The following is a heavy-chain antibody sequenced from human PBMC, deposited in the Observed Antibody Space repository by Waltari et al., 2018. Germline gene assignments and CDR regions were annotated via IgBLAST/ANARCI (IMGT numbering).Heavy chain of an antibody. V-gene: IGHV3-53*01. Sequence: EVQLVESGGGLIQPGGSLSLSCAASGFTVSSNYMSWVRKAPGTGLEWVSVIYSGGSTYYADSVKGRFTISRDNSKNTLYLQMNSLRAEDTAVYYCARVRYDYVWGSYREYYFDYWGQGTLVTVSS. D-gene: IGHD3-16*02. CDR3: ARVRYDYVWGSYREYYFDY. CDR1: GFTVSSNY. CDR2: IYSGGST. J-gene: IGHJ4*02.